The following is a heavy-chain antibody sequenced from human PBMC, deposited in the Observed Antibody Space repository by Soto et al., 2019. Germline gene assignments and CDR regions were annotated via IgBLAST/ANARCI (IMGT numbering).Heavy chain of an antibody. CDR1: GFTFSSYS. D-gene: IGHD4-17*01. CDR2: ISGSSSSI. J-gene: IGHJ2*01. Sequence: EVQLVESGGGLVQPGGSLRLSCAASGFTFSSYSMNWVRQAPGKGLEWVSYISGSSSSIYHADSVKGRFTISRDNAKNTPYLQRTSLRDEDTAAYYGARRTGIDLWGRGTLVTVSS. V-gene: IGHV3-48*02. CDR3: ARRTGIDL.